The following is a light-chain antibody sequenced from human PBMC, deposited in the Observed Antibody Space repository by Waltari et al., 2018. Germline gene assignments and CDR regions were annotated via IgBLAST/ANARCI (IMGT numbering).Light chain of an antibody. CDR2: GQD. V-gene: IGLV3-19*01. J-gene: IGLJ2*01. Sequence: SSELTQDPAVSVALGQTVRITCQGDSLRSYYASWYQQKPGQAPVLVIFGQDNRPSGVPDRFSGSSSGNTASLTITGAQAEDEADYYCNSRDSSGNHVVFGGGTKLTVL. CDR1: SLRSYY. CDR3: NSRDSSGNHVV.